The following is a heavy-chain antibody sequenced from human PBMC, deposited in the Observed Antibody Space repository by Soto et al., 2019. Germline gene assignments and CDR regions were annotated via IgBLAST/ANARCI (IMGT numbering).Heavy chain of an antibody. CDR1: GSTFTDYY. D-gene: IGHD3-22*01. V-gene: IGHV1-2*02. CDR2: INPYSGGT. J-gene: IGHJ4*02. CDR3: ARDLGYYDSSGHYRLDY. Sequence: ASVKVSCKASGSTFTDYYIQWVRLAPGQGLEWMGWINPYSGGTKYAEKFQGGVTMTRDTSISTAYMELSRLRSDDTAVYFCARDLGYYDSSGHYRLDYWGQGTLVTVSS.